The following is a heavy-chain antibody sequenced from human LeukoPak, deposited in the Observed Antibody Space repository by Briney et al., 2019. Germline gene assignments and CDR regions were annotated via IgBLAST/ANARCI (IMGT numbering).Heavy chain of an antibody. D-gene: IGHD6-13*01. CDR2: ITGYGAT. J-gene: IGHJ5*02. CDR1: GFTFSNFA. CDR3: AKGAAAGKVDWFDP. V-gene: IGHV3-23*01. Sequence: GSSLRLSCAASGFTFSNFAMMWVRQAPGTGLRWVSTITGYGATFYADSVRGRFTIFRDTSMNTLFLQMNSLGAEDTAVYYCAKGAAAGKVDWFDPWGQGTLVTVSS.